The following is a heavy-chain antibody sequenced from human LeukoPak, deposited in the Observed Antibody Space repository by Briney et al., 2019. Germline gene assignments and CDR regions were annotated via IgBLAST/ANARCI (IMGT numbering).Heavy chain of an antibody. J-gene: IGHJ6*03. V-gene: IGHV4-38-2*01. D-gene: IGHD3-22*01. Sequence: PSETLSLTCAVSGYSISSGYYWGWIRQPPGKGLEWIGSIYHSGSTYYNPSLKSRVTISVDTSKNQFSLKLSSVTAADTAVYYCARHGNYYDSSGPVYYYYYYMDVWGKGTTATVSS. CDR2: IYHSGST. CDR1: GYSISSGYY. CDR3: ARHGNYYDSSGPVYYYYYYMDV.